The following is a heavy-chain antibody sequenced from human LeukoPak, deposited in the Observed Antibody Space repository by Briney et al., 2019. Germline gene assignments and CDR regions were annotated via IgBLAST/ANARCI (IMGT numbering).Heavy chain of an antibody. V-gene: IGHV4-59*01. CDR2: IYYSGST. Sequence: SETLSLTCTVSGDSISSYYWSWIRQPPGKGLEWIGYIYYSGSTNYNPSLKSRVTISVDTSKNQFSLKLSSVTAADTAVYYCARGLRYFDWLPPHYFDYWGQGTLVTVSS. CDR3: ARGLRYFDWLPPHYFDY. J-gene: IGHJ4*02. CDR1: GDSISSYY. D-gene: IGHD3-9*01.